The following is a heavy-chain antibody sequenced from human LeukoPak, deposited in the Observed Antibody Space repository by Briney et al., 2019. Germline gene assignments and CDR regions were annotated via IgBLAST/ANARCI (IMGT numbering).Heavy chain of an antibody. J-gene: IGHJ6*04. CDR1: GFTFSSYW. CDR3: ACTPTSYYYYYGMDV. D-gene: IGHD2/OR15-2a*01. Sequence: GGSLRLSCAASGFTFSSYWMSWVRQAPGKGLEWVANIKQDGSEKYYVDSVKGRFTISRDNAKNSLYLQMNSLRAEDTAVYYCACTPTSYYYYYGMDVWGRGTTVTVSS. CDR2: IKQDGSEK. V-gene: IGHV3-7*03.